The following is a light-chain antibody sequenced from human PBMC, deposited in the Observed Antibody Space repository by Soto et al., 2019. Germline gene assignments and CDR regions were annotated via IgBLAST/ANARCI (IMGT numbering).Light chain of an antibody. CDR1: SSDVGGYNY. CDR2: EVS. V-gene: IGLV2-14*01. J-gene: IGLJ1*01. CDR3: SSYTSSSTLYA. Sequence: QSALAQPASVSGSPGQSITISCTGTSSDVGGYNYVSWYQQHPGKAPKLMIYEVSNRPSGVSNRFSGSKSGNTASLTISGLQAEDEADYYCSSYTSSSTLYAFGTGPKVT.